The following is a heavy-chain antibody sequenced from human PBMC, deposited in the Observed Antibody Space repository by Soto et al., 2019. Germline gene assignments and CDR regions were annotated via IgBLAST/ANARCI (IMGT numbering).Heavy chain of an antibody. V-gene: IGHV3-33*01. CDR2: IWYDGSNK. CDR1: GFTFSSYG. Sequence: QVQLVESGGGVVQPGRSLRLSCAASGFTFSSYGMHWVRQAPGKGLEWVAVIWYDGSNKYYADSVKGRFTISRDNSKNTLYLQMNSLRAEDTAVYYCARETPYCSGGSCYSRHYYYGMDVWGQGTTVTGSS. J-gene: IGHJ6*02. CDR3: ARETPYCSGGSCYSRHYYYGMDV. D-gene: IGHD2-15*01.